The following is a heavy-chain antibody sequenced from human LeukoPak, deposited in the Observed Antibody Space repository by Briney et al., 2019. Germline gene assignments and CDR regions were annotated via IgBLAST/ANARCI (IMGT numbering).Heavy chain of an antibody. CDR1: GYSISSGYY. CDR3: ARVRRQVGATHFDY. J-gene: IGHJ4*02. V-gene: IGHV4-38-2*02. CDR2: IYHSGST. D-gene: IGHD1-26*01. Sequence: PSETLSLTCTVSGYSISSGYYWGWIRQPPGKGLEWIGSIYHSGSTYYNPYLKSRVTISADTSKTKFSLKLSSVTAADTAVYYCARVRRQVGATHFDYWGQGTLVTVSS.